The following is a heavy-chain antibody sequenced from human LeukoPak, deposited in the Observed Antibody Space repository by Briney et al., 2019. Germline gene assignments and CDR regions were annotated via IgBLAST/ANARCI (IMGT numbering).Heavy chain of an antibody. CDR3: AKGVGRSSSWYRGARGDYFDY. J-gene: IGHJ4*02. Sequence: GGSLRLSCPASGFTFSSCGMHWVRQTPGKGLEWVAFIRYDGSNKYYADSVQGRFTISRDNSKNTLYLQMNSLRPEDTAVYYCAKGVGRSSSWYRGARGDYFDYWGRGTLVTVSS. D-gene: IGHD6-13*01. CDR1: GFTFSSCG. V-gene: IGHV3-30*02. CDR2: IRYDGSNK.